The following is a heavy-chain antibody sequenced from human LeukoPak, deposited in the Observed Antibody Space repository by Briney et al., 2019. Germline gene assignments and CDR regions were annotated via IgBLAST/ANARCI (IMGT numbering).Heavy chain of an antibody. Sequence: GGSLRLSCAAPGFIVSSKYMSWVRQAPGKGLEWVSVIYSGGSTYYAASVEGRFTISRDNSKNTVYLQMNSLRVEDTAVYYCARAGPIDYWGQGTPVTVSS. CDR3: ARAGPIDY. CDR2: IYSGGST. V-gene: IGHV3-53*01. CDR1: GFIVSSKY. J-gene: IGHJ4*02.